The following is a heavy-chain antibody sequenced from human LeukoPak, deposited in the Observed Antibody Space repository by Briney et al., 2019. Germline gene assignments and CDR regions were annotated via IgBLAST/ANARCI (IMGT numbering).Heavy chain of an antibody. J-gene: IGHJ6*02. CDR1: GYTFTSYG. Sequence: ASVKVSCMASGYTFTSYGISWVRQAAGQGLEWMGWISAYNGKTNYAQKLQGRVTLNTDTSTSPAYMEVRSLRTDDTAVHYCAREDIVVVPAATYYYYGMDVWGGATTVTVSS. V-gene: IGHV1-18*01. CDR3: AREDIVVVPAATYYYYGMDV. CDR2: ISAYNGKT. D-gene: IGHD2-2*01.